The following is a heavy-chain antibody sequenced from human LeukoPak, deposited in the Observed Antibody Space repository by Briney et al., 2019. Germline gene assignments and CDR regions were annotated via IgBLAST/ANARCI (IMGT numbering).Heavy chain of an antibody. D-gene: IGHD5-18*01. CDR1: GFTFSSYA. V-gene: IGHV3-74*01. J-gene: IGHJ5*02. CDR3: ARLDVDTAMVRMGLDP. CDR2: INSDGSST. Sequence: PGRSLRLSCAASGFTFSSYAMHWVRQAPGKGLVWVSRINSDGSSTSYADSVKGRFTISRDNAKNTPYLQMNSLRAEDTAVYYCARLDVDTAMVRMGLDPWGQGTLVTVSS.